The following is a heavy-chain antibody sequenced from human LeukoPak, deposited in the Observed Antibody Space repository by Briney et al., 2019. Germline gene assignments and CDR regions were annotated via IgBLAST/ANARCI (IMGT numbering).Heavy chain of an antibody. J-gene: IGHJ4*02. D-gene: IGHD6-13*01. CDR3: AKGVERYSSSWFDDY. Sequence: GGSLRLSCAASGFTFSSYGMHWVRQAPGKGLEWVAVISYDGSNKYYADSVKGRFTISRDNSKNTLYLQMNSLRAEDTAVYYCAKGVERYSSSWFDDYWGQGTLVTVSS. CDR1: GFTFSSYG. V-gene: IGHV3-30*18. CDR2: ISYDGSNK.